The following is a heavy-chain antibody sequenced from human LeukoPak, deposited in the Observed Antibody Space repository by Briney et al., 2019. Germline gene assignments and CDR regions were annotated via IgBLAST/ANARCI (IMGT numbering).Heavy chain of an antibody. CDR2: ISSSSSYI. J-gene: IGHJ4*02. Sequence: PGGSLRLSCAVSGFTFSSYSMNWVRQAPGKGLEWVSSISSSSSYIYYADSVKGRFTISRDNAKNSLYLQMNSLRAEDTAVYYCARDYGDYLLQGDYWGQGTLVTVSS. CDR3: ARDYGDYLLQGDY. V-gene: IGHV3-21*01. D-gene: IGHD4-17*01. CDR1: GFTFSSYS.